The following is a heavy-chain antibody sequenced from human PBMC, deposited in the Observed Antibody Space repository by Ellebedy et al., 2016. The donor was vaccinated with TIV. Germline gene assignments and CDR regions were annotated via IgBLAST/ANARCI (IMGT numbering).Heavy chain of an antibody. CDR1: GFTFSSFT. CDR3: ARQAASYSSSWYDFDC. V-gene: IGHV3-21*01. D-gene: IGHD6-13*01. CDR2: ISSSGTYI. Sequence: GESLKISCAASGFTFSSFTMNWVRQAPGKGLEWVSSISSSGTYIHNTDSVKGRFTISRDNAENSLYLQMNSLRVEDTAVYYCARQAASYSSSWYDFDCWGQGTLVTVSS. J-gene: IGHJ4*02.